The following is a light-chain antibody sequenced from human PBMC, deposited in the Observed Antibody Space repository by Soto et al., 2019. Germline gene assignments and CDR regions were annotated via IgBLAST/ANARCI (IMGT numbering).Light chain of an antibody. Sequence: QSVLTQPAPVSGSPGQSITMSCSGTSEDVGGYNYVSWYQHHPGKAPKLLIYEVTNRPSGLSDRFSGSKSGNTASLTISGLQAEDEADYYCSSYTSSNTLVFGTGTKLTVL. CDR1: SEDVGGYNY. CDR2: EVT. CDR3: SSYTSSNTLV. J-gene: IGLJ1*01. V-gene: IGLV2-14*01.